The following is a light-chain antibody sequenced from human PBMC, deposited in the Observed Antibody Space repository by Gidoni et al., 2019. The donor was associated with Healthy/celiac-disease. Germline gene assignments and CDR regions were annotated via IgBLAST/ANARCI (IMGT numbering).Light chain of an antibody. J-gene: IGKJ1*01. CDR1: QGISRY. CDR3: QRTYKAPWT. CDR2: SAS. V-gene: IGKV1-27*01. Sequence: DIQLTQSPSSLSASVGDRVTMTCRVSQGISRYLNWYRQKPGKVPKLLIYSASNLQSGVPSRFSGSGSGTDFTLTISSLQPEDVATYYGQRTYKAPWTFGQGTKVEIK.